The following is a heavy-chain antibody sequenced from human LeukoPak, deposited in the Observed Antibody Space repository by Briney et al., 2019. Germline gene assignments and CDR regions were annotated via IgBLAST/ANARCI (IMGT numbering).Heavy chain of an antibody. V-gene: IGHV3-21*01. Sequence: GGSLRLSCAASGFTFSTYSMNWVRQAPGKGLEWVSSISSSSSYIYYADSVKGRFIISRDNTKNSLYLQMNSLRVEDTAVYHCARFFDFWSGYYLDYWGQGSLVTVSS. CDR1: GFTFSTYS. D-gene: IGHD3-3*01. CDR3: ARFFDFWSGYYLDY. J-gene: IGHJ4*02. CDR2: ISSSSSYI.